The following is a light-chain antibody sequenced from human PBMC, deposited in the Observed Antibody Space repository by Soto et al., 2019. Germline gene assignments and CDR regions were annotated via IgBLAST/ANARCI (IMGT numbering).Light chain of an antibody. CDR2: GAS. Sequence: EIVLTQSPGTLSLSPGERATVSCRASQSVSNNYLAWYQQKPGQAPRLLIYGASSRATGIPDRFSGSGSGTDFTLTISRLEPEDFAVYYCQQYGSSLVTFGGGTKV. CDR3: QQYGSSLVT. V-gene: IGKV3-20*01. CDR1: QSVSNNY. J-gene: IGKJ4*02.